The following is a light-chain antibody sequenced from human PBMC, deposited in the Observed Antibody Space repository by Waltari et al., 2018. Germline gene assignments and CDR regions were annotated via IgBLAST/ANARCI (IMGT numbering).Light chain of an antibody. CDR1: QNILSSSDNKNY. Sequence: DIVMTQSPDSVAVSLGERATIHCRSSQNILSSSDNKNYLVWYQQTPGQPPKLLISWASTRESGVPDRFSGCGSETDFTLTIRSLQAEDVAVYYCQKCYHLPSFGGGTRVEIK. CDR2: WAS. J-gene: IGKJ4*01. CDR3: QKCYHLPS. V-gene: IGKV4-1*01.